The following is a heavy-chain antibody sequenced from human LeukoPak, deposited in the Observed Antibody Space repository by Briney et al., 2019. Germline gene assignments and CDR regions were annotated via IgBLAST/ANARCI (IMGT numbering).Heavy chain of an antibody. V-gene: IGHV3-30*02. Sequence: AGGSLRLSCAASGFTFSRYGMHWVRQAPGKGLEWVAFIRYDGSNKYYADSVKGRFTISRDNSKNTLHLQMNSLRAEDTAVYYCARPARLYCSGGSCYAGYYGMDVWGQGTTVTVSS. CDR2: IRYDGSNK. CDR1: GFTFSRYG. J-gene: IGHJ6*02. CDR3: ARPARLYCSGGSCYAGYYGMDV. D-gene: IGHD2-15*01.